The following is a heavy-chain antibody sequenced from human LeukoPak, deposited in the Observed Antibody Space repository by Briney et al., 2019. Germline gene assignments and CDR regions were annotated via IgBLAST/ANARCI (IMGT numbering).Heavy chain of an antibody. J-gene: IGHJ4*02. CDR2: INWNGGST. V-gene: IGHV3-20*04. D-gene: IGHD6-6*01. CDR3: ARGGSSSSGLDY. Sequence: GGSLRLSCAASGFTFDDYGMSCVRQAPGKGLEWVSGINWNGGSTGYADSVKGRFTISRDNAKNSLYLQMNSLRAEDTALYYCARGGSSSSGLDYWGQGTLVTVSS. CDR1: GFTFDDYG.